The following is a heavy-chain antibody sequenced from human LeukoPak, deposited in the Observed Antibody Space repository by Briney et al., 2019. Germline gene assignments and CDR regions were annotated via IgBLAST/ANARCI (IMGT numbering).Heavy chain of an antibody. CDR3: ARKFYTMDV. CDR1: GFTFSSYE. V-gene: IGHV3-48*03. D-gene: IGHD2/OR15-2a*01. Sequence: GGSLRLSCAASGFTFSSYEMKWVRQAPGKGLEWLSYISSSGSTIYYADSVKGRFTISRDNAKNSLYLQMSSLRAEDTAVYYCARKFYTMDVWGQGTTVTVSS. CDR2: ISSSGSTI. J-gene: IGHJ6*02.